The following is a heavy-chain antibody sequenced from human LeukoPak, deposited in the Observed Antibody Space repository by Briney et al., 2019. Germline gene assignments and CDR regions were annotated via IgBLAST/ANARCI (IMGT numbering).Heavy chain of an antibody. V-gene: IGHV3-23*01. CDR1: GFTFSRYG. CDR3: ARVSWDPPYYYYYYMDV. Sequence: GGTLRLSCAASGFTFSRYGMGWVRQAPGKGLEWVSAISGSGGSTYYADSVKGRFTISRDNSKNTLYLQMNSLRAEDTAVYYCARVSWDPPYYYYYYMDVWGKGTTVTISS. J-gene: IGHJ6*03. D-gene: IGHD1-26*01. CDR2: ISGSGGST.